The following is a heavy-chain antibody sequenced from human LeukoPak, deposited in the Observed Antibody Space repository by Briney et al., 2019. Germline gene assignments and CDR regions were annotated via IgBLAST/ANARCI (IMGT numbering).Heavy chain of an antibody. CDR3: AKAREDEWLLLDDY. V-gene: IGHV3-30*18. D-gene: IGHD3-22*01. CDR1: GFTFSSCG. J-gene: IGHJ4*02. Sequence: PGRSLRLSCAASGFTFSSCGMHWVRQAPGKGLEWVAVISYDGSNKYYADSVKGRFTISRDNSKNTLYLQMNSLRAEDTAVYYCAKAREDEWLLLDDYWGQGTLVTVSS. CDR2: ISYDGSNK.